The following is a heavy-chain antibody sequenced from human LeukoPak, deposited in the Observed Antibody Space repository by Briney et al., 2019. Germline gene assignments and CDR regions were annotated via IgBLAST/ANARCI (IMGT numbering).Heavy chain of an antibody. Sequence: GGALPLSSAASGFAFSSYAMSWVRPAPGKGLEWGSAIICSGGSIYYADSVKGRFTISRDNSKNTLYLQMNSLRAEDTAVYYCAKLTSCSGGSCWYYFDYWGQGTLVTVSS. CDR1: GFAFSSYA. D-gene: IGHD2-15*01. J-gene: IGHJ4*02. CDR3: AKLTSCSGGSCWYYFDY. V-gene: IGHV3-23*01. CDR2: IICSGGSI.